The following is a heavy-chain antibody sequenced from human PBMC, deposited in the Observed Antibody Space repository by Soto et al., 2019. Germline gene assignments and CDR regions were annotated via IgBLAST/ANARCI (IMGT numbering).Heavy chain of an antibody. J-gene: IGHJ4*02. CDR1: GFTFSSYA. D-gene: IGHD6-19*01. V-gene: IGHV3-30-3*01. Sequence: PGGSLRLSCAASGFTFSSYAMHWVRQAPGKGLEWVAVISYDGSNKYYADSVKGRFTISRDNSKNTLYLQMNSLRAEDTAVYYCAREGSSGWFDYWGQGTLVTVPQ. CDR3: AREGSSGWFDY. CDR2: ISYDGSNK.